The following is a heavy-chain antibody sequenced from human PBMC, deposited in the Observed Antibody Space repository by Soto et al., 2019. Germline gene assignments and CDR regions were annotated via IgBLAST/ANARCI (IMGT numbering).Heavy chain of an antibody. J-gene: IGHJ4*02. V-gene: IGHV3-23*01. CDR2: ISGSGGST. CDR3: AREAGYSSGWYVLDYFDY. Sequence: RGSLRLSCAASGFTFSSYAMSWVRQAPGKGLEWVSAISGSGGSTYYADSVKGRFTISRDNSKNTLYLQMNSLRAEDTAVYYCAREAGYSSGWYVLDYFDYWGQGTLVTVSS. D-gene: IGHD6-19*01. CDR1: GFTFSSYA.